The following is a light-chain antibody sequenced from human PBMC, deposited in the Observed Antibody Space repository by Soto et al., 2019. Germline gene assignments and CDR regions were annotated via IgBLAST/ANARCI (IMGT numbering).Light chain of an antibody. Sequence: QSALTQPASVSGSPGQSITISCTGTRSDIGAYNFVSWYQQHPGEVPKLMLYDVNARPSGVSNRFSGSKSGNTASLTISGLQAEDEADYYCTSWTTSTTMIFGGGTQLTVL. CDR3: TSWTTSTTMI. CDR1: RSDIGAYNF. V-gene: IGLV2-14*03. CDR2: DVN. J-gene: IGLJ2*01.